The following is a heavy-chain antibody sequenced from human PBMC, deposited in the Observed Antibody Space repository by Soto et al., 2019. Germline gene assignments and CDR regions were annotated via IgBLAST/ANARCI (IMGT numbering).Heavy chain of an antibody. CDR3: TSHSPEDMIRN. D-gene: IGHD2-15*01. Sequence: EVQLVESGGGLVQPGGSLKLSCAASGFTFSGSAMHWVRQASGKGLEWVGRIRNKTNSYATAYAASVKGRFTISRDDSKNTANLQMNSLKPEDTAVYYCTSHSPEDMIRNWGQVTLVTVSS. J-gene: IGHJ4*02. CDR2: IRNKTNSYAT. V-gene: IGHV3-73*02. CDR1: GFTFSGSA.